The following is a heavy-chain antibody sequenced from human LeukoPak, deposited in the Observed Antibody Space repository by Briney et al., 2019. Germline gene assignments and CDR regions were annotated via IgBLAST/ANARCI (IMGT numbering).Heavy chain of an antibody. CDR2: IYYSGST. V-gene: IGHV4-39*07. D-gene: IGHD6-13*01. Sequence: SETLSLTCTVSGGSISSSSYYWGWIRQPPGKGLEWIGSIYYSGSTYYNPSLKSRVTISVDTSKNQFSLKLSSVTAADTAVYYCARGAEKLVLTHWGQGTLVTVSS. CDR1: GGSISSSSYY. J-gene: IGHJ4*02. CDR3: ARGAEKLVLTH.